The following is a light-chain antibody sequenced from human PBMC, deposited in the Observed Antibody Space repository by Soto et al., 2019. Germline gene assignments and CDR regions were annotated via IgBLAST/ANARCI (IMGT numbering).Light chain of an antibody. CDR3: QQYGSSPIT. CDR1: QSVRST. Sequence: EIVMTQSPATLSVSPGERATLSCRASQSVRSTVAWYQQKPGQAPRLLIYGASTRATGIPARFSGSGSGTEFTLTISSLQSEDFAVYYCQQYGSSPITFGQGTRLEIK. V-gene: IGKV3-15*01. J-gene: IGKJ5*01. CDR2: GAS.